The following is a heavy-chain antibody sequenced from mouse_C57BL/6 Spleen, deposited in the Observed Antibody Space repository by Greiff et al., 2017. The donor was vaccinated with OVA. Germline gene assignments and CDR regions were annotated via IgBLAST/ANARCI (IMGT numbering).Heavy chain of an antibody. J-gene: IGHJ3*01. Sequence: EVMLVESEGGLVQPGSSMKLSCTASGFTFSDYYMAWVRQVPEKGLEWVANINYDGSSTYYLDSLKSRFIISRDNAKNILYLQMSSLKSEDTATYYCARDDRGGFAYWGQGTLVTVSA. CDR1: GFTFSDYY. CDR2: INYDGSST. V-gene: IGHV5-16*01. CDR3: ARDDRGGFAY.